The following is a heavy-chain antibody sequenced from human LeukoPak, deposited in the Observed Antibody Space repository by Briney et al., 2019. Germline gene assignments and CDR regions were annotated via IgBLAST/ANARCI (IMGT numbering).Heavy chain of an antibody. D-gene: IGHD6-13*01. Sequence: SETLSLTCTVSGGSISSSSYYWGWIRQPPGKGLEWIGSIYYSGSTYYNPSLNSRVTISVDTSKNQFSLKLSSVTAADTAVYYCARGIYSSSWYAAGNWFDPWGQGTLVTVSS. J-gene: IGHJ5*02. V-gene: IGHV4-39*01. CDR2: IYYSGST. CDR3: ARGIYSSSWYAAGNWFDP. CDR1: GGSISSSSYY.